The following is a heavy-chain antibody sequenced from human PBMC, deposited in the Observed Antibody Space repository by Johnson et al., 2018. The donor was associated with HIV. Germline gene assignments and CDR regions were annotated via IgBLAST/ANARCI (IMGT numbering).Heavy chain of an antibody. Sequence: VQLVESGGGLVQPGGSLRLSCAASGFTVSSNYMSWVRQAPGKGLEWVPVIYSGGSTYYADSVPGRFTISRDNSKNTLYLQMSSLRPEDTAVYYCAKIGQWRERLDAFDVWGQGTMVTVSS. J-gene: IGHJ3*01. D-gene: IGHD6-19*01. CDR3: AKIGQWRERLDAFDV. CDR1: GFTVSSNY. V-gene: IGHV3-66*02. CDR2: IYSGGST.